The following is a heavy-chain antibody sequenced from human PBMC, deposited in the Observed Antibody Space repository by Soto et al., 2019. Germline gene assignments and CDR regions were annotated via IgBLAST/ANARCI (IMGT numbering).Heavy chain of an antibody. CDR3: ARGSYYYDSRGYFDY. V-gene: IGHV4-31*03. CDR2: IYYSGST. J-gene: IGHJ4*02. CDR1: GGSISSGGYY. Sequence: SETLSLTCTVSGGSISSGGYYWSWIRQHPGKGLEWIGYIYYSGSTYYNPSLKSRVTISVDTSKNQFSLKLSSVTAADTAVYYCARGSYYYDSRGYFDYWGQGTLVTVS. D-gene: IGHD3-22*01.